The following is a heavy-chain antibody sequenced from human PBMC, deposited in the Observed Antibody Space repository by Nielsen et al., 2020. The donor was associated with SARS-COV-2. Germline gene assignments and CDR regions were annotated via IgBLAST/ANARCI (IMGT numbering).Heavy chain of an antibody. CDR1: GFTFSSYA. Sequence: GESLKISCAASGFTFSSYAMHWVRQAPGKGLEWVAVISYDGSNKYYADSVKGRFTISRDNSKNTLYLQMNSLRAEDTAVYYCARDTSGYSSSWYPAGAEYYFDYWGQGTLVTVSS. CDR3: ARDTSGYSSSWYPAGAEYYFDY. V-gene: IGHV3-30*04. J-gene: IGHJ4*02. D-gene: IGHD6-13*01. CDR2: ISYDGSNK.